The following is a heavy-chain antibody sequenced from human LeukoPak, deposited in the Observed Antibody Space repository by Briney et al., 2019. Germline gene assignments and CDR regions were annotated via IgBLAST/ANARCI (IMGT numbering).Heavy chain of an antibody. J-gene: IGHJ5*02. V-gene: IGHV4-39*01. Sequence: SETLSLTCTVSGGSISSSSYYWGWLRQPPGKGLEWIGSIYYSRSTYYNPSLKSRVTISVDTSKNQFSLKLGPVTAADTAVYYCARQNYDFWSGYSNWFDPWGQGTLVTVSS. CDR3: ARQNYDFWSGYSNWFDP. CDR1: GGSISSSSYY. D-gene: IGHD3-3*01. CDR2: IYYSRST.